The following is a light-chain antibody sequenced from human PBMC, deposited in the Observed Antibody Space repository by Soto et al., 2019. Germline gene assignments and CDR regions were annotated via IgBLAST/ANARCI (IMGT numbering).Light chain of an antibody. Sequence: QSPSSLSASVGDRVTITCRASQSISNYLNWYQQKPGKAPNLLIYIASNLHSGVPSRFSGSGSGTDFTLTISSLQPEDFATYYCQQSYSTPYTFGQGTKVDSK. CDR2: IAS. CDR1: QSISNY. V-gene: IGKV1-39*01. J-gene: IGKJ2*01. CDR3: QQSYSTPYT.